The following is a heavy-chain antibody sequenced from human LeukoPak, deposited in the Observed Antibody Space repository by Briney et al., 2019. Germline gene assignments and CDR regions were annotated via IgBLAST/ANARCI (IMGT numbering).Heavy chain of an antibody. CDR1: GGTFSSYA. CDR3: ASGWYSSSLFDP. Sequence: GASVKVSCKASGGTFSSYAISWVRQAPGQGLEWMGGIIPIFGTANYAQKFQGRVTITADKSTSTAYMELSSLRSEDTAVYYCASGWYSSSLFDPWGQGTLVAVSS. V-gene: IGHV1-69*06. J-gene: IGHJ5*02. CDR2: IIPIFGTA. D-gene: IGHD6-13*01.